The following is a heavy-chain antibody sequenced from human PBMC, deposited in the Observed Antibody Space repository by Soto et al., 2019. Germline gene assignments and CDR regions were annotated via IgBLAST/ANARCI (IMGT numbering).Heavy chain of an antibody. D-gene: IGHD2-15*01. CDR1: GGSISSYY. Sequence: QVQLQESGPGLVKPSETLSLTCTVSGGSISSYYWSWIRQPPGKGLEWIGYIYYSGSTNYNPSIKSRVTISVYTSKNQFSLQLSSVTAADTAVYYCAREAPYCSGGSCYLNWFDPWGQGPLVTVSS. V-gene: IGHV4-59*01. CDR3: AREAPYCSGGSCYLNWFDP. CDR2: IYYSGST. J-gene: IGHJ5*02.